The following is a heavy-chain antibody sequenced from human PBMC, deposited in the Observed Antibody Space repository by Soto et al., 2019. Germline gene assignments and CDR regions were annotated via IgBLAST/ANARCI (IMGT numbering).Heavy chain of an antibody. V-gene: IGHV3-33*01. Sequence: QVQLVESGGGVVQPGRSLRLSCEAPGFTFSSYGMHWVRQAPGKGLEWVAVIWFDGTKEYYADSVTGRFTISRDNYKNTLYLQMTSVRAEDTAVYYCARDTYYDGNDYYHYFDYWGQGALVTVSS. CDR2: IWFDGTKE. J-gene: IGHJ4*02. D-gene: IGHD3-22*01. CDR3: ARDTYYDGNDYYHYFDY. CDR1: GFTFSSYG.